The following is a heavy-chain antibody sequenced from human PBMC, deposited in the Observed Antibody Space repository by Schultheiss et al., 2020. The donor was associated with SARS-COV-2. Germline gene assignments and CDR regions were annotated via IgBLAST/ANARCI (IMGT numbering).Heavy chain of an antibody. Sequence: ASVKVSCKASGGTFSSNAISWVRQAPGQGLEWMGIINPSGGSTSYAQKFQGRVTMTRDTSTSTVYMELSSLRSEDTAVYYCARGTVADDAFDIWGQGTMVTVSS. CDR3: ARGTVADDAFDI. CDR1: GGTFSSNA. D-gene: IGHD6-19*01. V-gene: IGHV1-46*01. CDR2: INPSGGST. J-gene: IGHJ3*02.